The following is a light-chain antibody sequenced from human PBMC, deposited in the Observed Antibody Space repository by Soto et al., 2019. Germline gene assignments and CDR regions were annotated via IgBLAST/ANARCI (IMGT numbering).Light chain of an antibody. V-gene: IGLV2-14*01. Sequence: QSALTQPASVSGSPGQSITISCTGTSSDIGFYNYVSWYQQYPGKAPKVVIYEVKNRPSGVSNRFSGSKSGNTASLTISGIQADDEADYYCCSYTSSSTLYVFGTGTKLTVL. CDR2: EVK. J-gene: IGLJ1*01. CDR1: SSDIGFYNY. CDR3: CSYTSSSTLYV.